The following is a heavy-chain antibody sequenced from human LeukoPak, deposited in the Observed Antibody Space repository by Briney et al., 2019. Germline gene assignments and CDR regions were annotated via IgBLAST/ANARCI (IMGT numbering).Heavy chain of an antibody. Sequence: PSETLSLTCTVSGGSISTYYWSWIRQPPGKGLEWIGYIYYSGSTHYNPSLKSRVTILVDTSRNQFSLKLSSLTAADTAVYYCARATNYYDSSGYYPRPHFDYWGRGTLVTVSS. CDR1: GGSISTYY. D-gene: IGHD3-22*01. J-gene: IGHJ4*02. CDR3: ARATNYYDSSGYYPRPHFDY. CDR2: IYYSGST. V-gene: IGHV4-59*01.